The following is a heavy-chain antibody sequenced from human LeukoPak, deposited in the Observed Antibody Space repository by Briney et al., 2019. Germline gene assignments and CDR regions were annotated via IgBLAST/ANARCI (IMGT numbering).Heavy chain of an antibody. CDR1: GFTSSSYW. V-gene: IGHV3-7*01. CDR2: IKQDGSEK. CDR3: ARDFNILLWFGESTYGMDV. Sequence: SGGSLRLSCAASGFTSSSYWMSWVRQAPGKGLEWVANIKQDGSEKYYVDSVKGRFTISRDNAKNSLYLQMNSLRAEDTAVYYCARDFNILLWFGESTYGMDVWGQGTTVTVSS. J-gene: IGHJ6*02. D-gene: IGHD3-10*01.